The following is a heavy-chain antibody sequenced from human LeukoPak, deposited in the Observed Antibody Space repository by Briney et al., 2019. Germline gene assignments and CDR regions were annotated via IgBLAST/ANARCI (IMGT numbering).Heavy chain of an antibody. CDR1: GGSIRSYY. CDR2: IYYSGST. D-gene: IGHD7-27*01. J-gene: IGHJ4*02. CDR3: ARDNWGSFDY. Sequence: PSETLSLTCTVSGGSIRSYYWSWIRQPPGKGLEWIGYIYYSGSTNYNPSLKSRVTISVDTSKNQFSLKLSSVTAADTAVYYCARDNWGSFDYWGQGTLVTVSS. V-gene: IGHV4-59*01.